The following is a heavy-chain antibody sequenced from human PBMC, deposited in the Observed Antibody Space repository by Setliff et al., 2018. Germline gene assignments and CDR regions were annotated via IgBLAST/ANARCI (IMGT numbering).Heavy chain of an antibody. J-gene: IGHJ5*02. CDR3: ARPMVRGLTSRFCFDP. V-gene: IGHV4-59*04. Sequence: SETLSLTCTVSGGSSSSHYWSWIRQPPGKVLEWIGSVYHSGSTYYNPSLTSRVTISVDTSKNQFSLKLDSVTAADTAVYYCARPMVRGLTSRFCFDPWGQGTLVTVSS. CDR1: GGSSSSHY. D-gene: IGHD3-10*01. CDR2: VYHSGST.